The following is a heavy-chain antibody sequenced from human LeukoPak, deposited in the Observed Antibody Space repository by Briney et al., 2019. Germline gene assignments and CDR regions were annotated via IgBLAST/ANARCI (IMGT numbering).Heavy chain of an antibody. V-gene: IGHV4-61*02. D-gene: IGHD6-13*01. CDR1: GGSISSGSYY. CDR3: ARDQQGGAFDI. CDR2: IYTSGST. J-gene: IGHJ3*02. Sequence: PSETLSLTCTVSGGSISSGSYYWSWIRQPAGKGLEWIGRIYTSGSTNYNPSLKSRVTISVGTSKNQFSLKLSSVTAADTAVYYCARDQQGGAFDIWGQGTMVTVSS.